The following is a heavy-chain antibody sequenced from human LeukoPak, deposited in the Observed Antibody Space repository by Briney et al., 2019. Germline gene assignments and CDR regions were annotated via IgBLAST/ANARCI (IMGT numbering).Heavy chain of an antibody. V-gene: IGHV3-66*02. CDR2: IYSGGST. CDR1: GFTVSSNY. CDR3: ARDSRQNFPPKFYDYYFDY. Sequence: PGGSLRLSCAASGFTVSSNYMSWVRQAPGKGLEWVSVIYSGGSTYYADSVKGRFTISRDNSKNTLYLQMNSLRAEDTAVYYCARDSRQNFPPKFYDYYFDYWGQGTLVTVSS. J-gene: IGHJ4*02. D-gene: IGHD2/OR15-2a*01.